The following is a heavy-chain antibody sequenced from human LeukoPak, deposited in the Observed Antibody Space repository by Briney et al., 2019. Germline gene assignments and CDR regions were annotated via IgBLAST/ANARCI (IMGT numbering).Heavy chain of an antibody. CDR2: INNHSPTI. Sequence: GGSLRLSCAASGFTLSSYSMNWVRQAPGKGLEWVSYINNHSPTIYYADSVKGRFTISRDNSKNTLYLQMNSLRAEDTAVYYCARDLPPVYWGQGTLVTVSS. CDR3: ARDLPPVY. V-gene: IGHV3-48*01. CDR1: GFTLSSYS. J-gene: IGHJ4*02.